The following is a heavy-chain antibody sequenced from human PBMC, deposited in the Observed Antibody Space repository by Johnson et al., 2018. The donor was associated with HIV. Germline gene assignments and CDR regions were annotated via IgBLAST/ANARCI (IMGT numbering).Heavy chain of an antibody. CDR3: ARVGDYYEYVWGAFDI. CDR1: GFTFDDYA. CDR2: INSDGSST. Sequence: VQLVESGGGLVQPGRSLRLSCAASGFTFDDYAMHWVRQAPGKGLVWVSRINSDGSSTSYADSVKGRFTISRDNAKNTLYLQMNSLRAEDTALYYCARVGDYYEYVWGAFDIWGQGTIVTVSS. V-gene: IGHV3-9*01. J-gene: IGHJ3*02. D-gene: IGHD3-16*01.